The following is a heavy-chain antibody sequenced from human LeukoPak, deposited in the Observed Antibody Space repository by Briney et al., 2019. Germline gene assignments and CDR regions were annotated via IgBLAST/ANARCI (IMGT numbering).Heavy chain of an antibody. D-gene: IGHD2-2*01. CDR1: GFTFSSYG. V-gene: IGHV3-33*01. CDR3: VRDQGVVPAALLIYYGMDV. J-gene: IGHJ6*02. CDR2: IWYDGSNK. Sequence: GRSLRLSCAASGFTFSSYGMHWVRQAPGKGLAGVAVIWYDGSNKYYADSVKGRFTISRDNYKNTLYLQMNSLRAEDTAVYYCVRDQGVVPAALLIYYGMDVWGQGTTVTVSS.